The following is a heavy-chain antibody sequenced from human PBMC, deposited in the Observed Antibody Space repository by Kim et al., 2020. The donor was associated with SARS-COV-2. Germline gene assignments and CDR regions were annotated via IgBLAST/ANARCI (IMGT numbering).Heavy chain of an antibody. CDR2: IIPILGIA. V-gene: IGHV1-69*02. J-gene: IGHJ6*02. CDR3: ARNEGGYCSGGSCYPYYYYYYGMDV. D-gene: IGHD2-15*01. Sequence: SVKVSCKASGGTFSSYTISWVRQAPGQGLEWMGRIIPILGIANYAQKFQGRVTITADKSTSTAYMELSSLRSEDTAVYYCARNEGGYCSGGSCYPYYYYYYGMDVWGQGTTVTVSS. CDR1: GGTFSSYT.